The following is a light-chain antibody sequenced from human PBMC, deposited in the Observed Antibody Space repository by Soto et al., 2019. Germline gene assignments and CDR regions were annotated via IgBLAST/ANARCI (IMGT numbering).Light chain of an antibody. CDR2: AAS. CDR3: QHLNDYRYT. J-gene: IGKJ2*01. Sequence: DIQLTQSPSFLSASVGDRVTITCRASQAISSSLAWYQHNPGKAPQLLIYAASTLQSGVPSSFSGSGSGTEFTLTISRLQPEDFATYYCQHLNDYRYTFGQGTKVEIK. CDR1: QAISSS. V-gene: IGKV1-9*01.